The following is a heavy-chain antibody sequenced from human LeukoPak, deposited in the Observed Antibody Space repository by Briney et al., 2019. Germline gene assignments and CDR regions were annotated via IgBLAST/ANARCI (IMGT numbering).Heavy chain of an antibody. V-gene: IGHV4-31*03. CDR3: ARAHYYDSSFTRSYFDY. Sequence: PPETLSLTCTVSGGSISSGGYYWSWIRQHPGKGLEWIGYIYYSGSTYYNPSLKSRVTISVDTSKNQFSLKLSSVTAADTAVYYCARAHYYDSSFTRSYFDYWGQGTLVTVSS. D-gene: IGHD3-22*01. CDR2: IYYSGST. CDR1: GGSISSGGYY. J-gene: IGHJ4*02.